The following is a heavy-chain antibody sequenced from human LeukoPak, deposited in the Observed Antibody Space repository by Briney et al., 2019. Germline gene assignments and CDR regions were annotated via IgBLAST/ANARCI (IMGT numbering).Heavy chain of an antibody. CDR3: ARTFSVSLLWFGDEGY. Sequence: ASVTVSCKASGYTLTRYGIRWVRQAPGQGLEWMGWISAFNGDTNYAQKLQGRVTMTTDTSTSTAYMELRSLRSDDTAVYYCARTFSVSLLWFGDEGYWGQGTLVSVSS. V-gene: IGHV1-18*01. CDR2: ISAFNGDT. D-gene: IGHD3-10*01. CDR1: GYTLTRYG. J-gene: IGHJ4*02.